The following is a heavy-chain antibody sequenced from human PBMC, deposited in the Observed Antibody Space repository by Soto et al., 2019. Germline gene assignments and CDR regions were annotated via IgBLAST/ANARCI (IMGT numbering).Heavy chain of an antibody. CDR3: AQTTGWPGLDY. CDR2: IYNGERT. CDR1: GASISRFY. Sequence: QVQLQESGPGLVKPSETMSLTCSASGASISRFYWNWVRQPPGKGLEWIGHIYNGERTNYNPSLKSRVTISVDTSKNQFSLKLTSVTAADTVVYYCAQTTGWPGLDYWSQGTLVTVSS. D-gene: IGHD6-19*01. J-gene: IGHJ4*02. V-gene: IGHV4-59*01.